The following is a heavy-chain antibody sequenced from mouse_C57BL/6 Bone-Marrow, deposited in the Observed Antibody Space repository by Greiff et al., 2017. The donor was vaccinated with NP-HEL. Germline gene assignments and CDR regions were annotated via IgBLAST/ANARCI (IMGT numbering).Heavy chain of an antibody. D-gene: IGHD1-1*01. J-gene: IGHJ1*03. CDR2: IYPGDGDT. Sequence: VQLKESGAELVKPGASVKISCKASGYAFSSYWMNWVKQRPGKGLEWIGQIYPGDGDTNYNGKFKGKATLTADKSSSTAYMQLSSLTSEDSAVYFCARSGGSSPNWYFDVWGTGTTVTVSS. CDR1: GYAFSSYW. CDR3: ARSGGSSPNWYFDV. V-gene: IGHV1-80*01.